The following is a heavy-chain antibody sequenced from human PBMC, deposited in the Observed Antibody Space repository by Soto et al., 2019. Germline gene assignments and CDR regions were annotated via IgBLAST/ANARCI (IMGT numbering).Heavy chain of an antibody. CDR3: ARRVIVTPGHHNWFDP. J-gene: IGHJ5*02. Sequence: QITLKESGPTLITPTQTLTLTCTFSGFSLSTTGVGLAWIRQPPGKALEWLALIYWNDDKRYRPSLASRLTITRDTSKNQVILTMTDMDPVDTATYYCARRVIVTPGHHNWFDPWAREPWSPSPQ. D-gene: IGHD1-1*01. CDR1: GFSLSTTGVG. V-gene: IGHV2-5*01. CDR2: IYWNDDK.